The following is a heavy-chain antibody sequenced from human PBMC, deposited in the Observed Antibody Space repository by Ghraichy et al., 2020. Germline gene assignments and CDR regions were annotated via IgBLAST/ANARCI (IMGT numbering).Heavy chain of an antibody. D-gene: IGHD2-21*01. J-gene: IGHJ6*02. V-gene: IGHV4-31*03. CDR2: IYYSGST. Sequence: SETLSLTCTVSGGSISSGGYYWSWIRQHPGQGLEWIGYIYYSGSTTYNPSLKSRVTISVDTSKNQFSLKLSSVTAADTAVYYCARRSRYIVGGMDVWGQGTTVTVSS. CDR3: ARRSRYIVGGMDV. CDR1: GGSISSGGYY.